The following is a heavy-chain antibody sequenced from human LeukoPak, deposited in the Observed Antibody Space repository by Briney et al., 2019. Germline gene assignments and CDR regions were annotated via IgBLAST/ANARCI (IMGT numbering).Heavy chain of an antibody. CDR1: GGTFSSYA. V-gene: IGHV1-69*13. CDR3: AGAPPSYKWELLRVFYYYGMDV. CDR2: IIPIFGTA. Sequence: GASVKVSCKASGGTFSSYAISWVRQAPGQGPEWMGGIIPIFGTANYAQKFQGRVTITADESTSTAYMELSSLRSEDTAVYYCAGAPPSYKWELLRVFYYYGMDVWGQGTTVTVSS. D-gene: IGHD1-26*01. J-gene: IGHJ6*02.